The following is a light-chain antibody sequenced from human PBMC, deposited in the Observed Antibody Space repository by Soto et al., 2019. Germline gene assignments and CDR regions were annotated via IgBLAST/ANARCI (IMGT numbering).Light chain of an antibody. CDR3: QQRQYWPPIT. V-gene: IGKV3-11*01. Sequence: DIVLTQSPGTLYLSPGERATLSCRASLNVNSYLAWYQQKPGQAPRLLIYDASNRAAGIPARFSGSGSGTDFTLTISSLEPEDFAIYYCQQRQYWPPITFGQGTRLEIK. CDR1: LNVNSY. J-gene: IGKJ5*01. CDR2: DAS.